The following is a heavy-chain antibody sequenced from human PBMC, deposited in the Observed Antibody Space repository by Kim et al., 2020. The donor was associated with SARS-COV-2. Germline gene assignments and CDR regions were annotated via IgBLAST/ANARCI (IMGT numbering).Heavy chain of an antibody. CDR3: ARRGIVGATFSYYYYGMDV. V-gene: IGHV5-51*01. CDR1: GYSFTSYW. D-gene: IGHD1-26*01. J-gene: IGHJ6*02. CDR2: IYPGDSDT. Sequence: GESLKISCKGSGYSFTSYWIGWVRQMPGKGLEWMGIIYPGDSDTRYSPSFQGQVNISADKSLSTAYLQWSSLKASDTAMYYCARRGIVGATFSYYYYGMDVWGQGTTVTVSS.